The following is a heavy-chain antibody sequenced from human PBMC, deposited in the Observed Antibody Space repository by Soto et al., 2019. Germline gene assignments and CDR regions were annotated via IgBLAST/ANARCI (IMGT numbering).Heavy chain of an antibody. Sequence: GASVKVSCKASGYTFTSYGISWVRQAPGQGLEWMGWISAYNGNTNYAQKPQGRVTMTTDTSTSTAYMELRSLRSDDTAVYYCARVGWDIVLIPYDYWGQGTLVTVSS. CDR3: ARVGWDIVLIPYDY. D-gene: IGHD2-8*01. CDR1: GYTFTSYG. J-gene: IGHJ4*02. V-gene: IGHV1-18*04. CDR2: ISAYNGNT.